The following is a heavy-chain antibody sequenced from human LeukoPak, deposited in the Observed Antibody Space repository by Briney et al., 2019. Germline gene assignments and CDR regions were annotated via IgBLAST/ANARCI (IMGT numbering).Heavy chain of an antibody. CDR2: ISYDGSNK. Sequence: GGSLRLSCAASGFTFSSYGMHWVRQAPGMGLEWVAVISYDGSNKYYADSVKGRFTISRDNSKNTLYLQMNSLRAEDTAVYYCAKDGSLGDYYYYGMDVWGQGTTVTVSS. J-gene: IGHJ6*02. CDR3: AKDGSLGDYYYYGMDV. V-gene: IGHV3-30*18. CDR1: GFTFSSYG.